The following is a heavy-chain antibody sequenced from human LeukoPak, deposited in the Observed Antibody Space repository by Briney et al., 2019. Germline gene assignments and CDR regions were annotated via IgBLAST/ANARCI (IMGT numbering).Heavy chain of an antibody. V-gene: IGHV3-23*01. Sequence: GGALRLSCAASGDTLSSNAMSSVRQAPGEGREWGSAISGSGGSTYYADSVKGRFTISRDNSKNTLYLQMNSLRAEDTAVYSCAKDKEYSSSKFDYWGQGTLVTVSS. CDR3: AKDKEYSSSKFDY. J-gene: IGHJ4*02. D-gene: IGHD6-6*01. CDR2: ISGSGGST. CDR1: GDTLSSNA.